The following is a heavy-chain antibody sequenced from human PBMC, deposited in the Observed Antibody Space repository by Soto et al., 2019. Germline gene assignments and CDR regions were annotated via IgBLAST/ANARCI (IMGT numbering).Heavy chain of an antibody. CDR1: GFTFEDYA. Sequence: EVQLVESGGGLIQPGRSLRLSCAASGFTFEDYAMHWVRQVPGKGLEWVSGIGWNGGNIEYADSVKGRFTISRDNAQNSLYLQMNSMRTEDTALYYCPRDAVHEGYSYGGPFDYWGQGILVIVSS. CDR2: IGWNGGNI. J-gene: IGHJ4*02. V-gene: IGHV3-9*01. CDR3: PRDAVHEGYSYGGPFDY. D-gene: IGHD5-18*01.